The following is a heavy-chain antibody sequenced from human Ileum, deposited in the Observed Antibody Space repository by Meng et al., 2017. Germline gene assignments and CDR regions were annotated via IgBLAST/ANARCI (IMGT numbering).Heavy chain of an antibody. D-gene: IGHD3-16*01. J-gene: IGHJ4*02. V-gene: IGHV4-39*01. CDR1: GDSIRYSSYY. CDR3: ARPAVTTALGGFDY. Sequence: QLQLQESGPGLVKPSETLSLTCAVSGDSIRYSSYYWSWVRQPPGQGLEWIGSIYYNGNTYYSPSLKSRASISVDTSKNQFSLKLSSVTAADTAVYYCARPAVTTALGGFDYWGQGTLVTVSS. CDR2: IYYNGNT.